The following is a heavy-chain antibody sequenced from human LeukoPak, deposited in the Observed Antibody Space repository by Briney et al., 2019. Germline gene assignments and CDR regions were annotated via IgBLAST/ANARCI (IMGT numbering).Heavy chain of an antibody. D-gene: IGHD2-2*01. CDR1: GFTFSSYA. Sequence: GRSLRLSCAASGFTFSSYAMHWVRQAPGKGLERVAVISYVGSNKYYADSVKGRFTISRDNSKNTLYLQMNSLRAEDTAVYYCARGGIQCSSTSCSDTPNFDYWGQGTLVTVSS. V-gene: IGHV3-30*04. CDR2: ISYVGSNK. J-gene: IGHJ4*02. CDR3: ARGGIQCSSTSCSDTPNFDY.